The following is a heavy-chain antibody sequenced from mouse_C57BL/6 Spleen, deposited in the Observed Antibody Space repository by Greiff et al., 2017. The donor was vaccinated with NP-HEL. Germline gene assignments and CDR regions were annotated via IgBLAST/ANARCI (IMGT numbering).Heavy chain of an antibody. V-gene: IGHV1-26*01. CDR3: ARSVATLDY. J-gene: IGHJ2*01. D-gene: IGHD1-1*01. CDR2: INPNNGGT. CDR1: GYTFTDYY. Sequence: EVQLQQSGPELVKPGASVKISCKASGYTFTDYYMNWVKQSHGKSLEWIGDINPNNGGTSYNQKFKGKATLTVDKSSSTAYMELRSLTSEDSAVYYCARSVATLDYWGQGTTLTVSS.